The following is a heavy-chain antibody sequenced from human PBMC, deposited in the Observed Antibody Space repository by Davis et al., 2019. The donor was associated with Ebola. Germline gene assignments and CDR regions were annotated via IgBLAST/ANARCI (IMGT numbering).Heavy chain of an antibody. Sequence: GESLKISCAASGFTFSNYAMHWVRQAPGKGLECVAVISYDGGNKYYADSVKGRFTISRDNSKNTLYLQMNSLRAEDTAVYYCARDAWERFSEWLHGRGYYYYYYMDVWGKGTTVTVSS. CDR3: ARDAWERFSEWLHGRGYYYYYYMDV. CDR2: ISYDGGNK. D-gene: IGHD3-3*01. V-gene: IGHV3-30-3*01. J-gene: IGHJ6*03. CDR1: GFTFSNYA.